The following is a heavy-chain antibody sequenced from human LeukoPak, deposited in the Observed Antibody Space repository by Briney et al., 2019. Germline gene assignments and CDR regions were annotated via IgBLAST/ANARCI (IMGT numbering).Heavy chain of an antibody. CDR2: ISSSGSTI. D-gene: IGHD5-24*01. V-gene: IGHV3-48*03. CDR3: ARDFPDGYPIQGDLGFDY. CDR1: GFTFSSYE. Sequence: GESLRLSCAASGFTFSSYEMNWVRQAPGKGLEWVSYISSSGSTIYYADSVKGRFTISRDNAKNSLYLQMNSLRAEDTAVYYCARDFPDGYPIQGDLGFDYWGQGTLVTVSS. J-gene: IGHJ4*02.